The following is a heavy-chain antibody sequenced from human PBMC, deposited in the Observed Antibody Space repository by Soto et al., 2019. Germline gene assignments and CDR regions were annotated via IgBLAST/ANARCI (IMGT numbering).Heavy chain of an antibody. J-gene: IGHJ6*02. V-gene: IGHV1-18*01. CDR1: GYTFTSYG. Sequence: QVQLVQSGAEVKKPGASVKVSCKASGYTFTSYGISWVRQAPGQGLEWMGWSSAYNGNTNYAQKRQGRVTMTTDTSTSTAYMELRSLGSDDTAVYYCARGGSAGSYYYYGMDVWGQGTTVTVSS. CDR2: SSAYNGNT. CDR3: ARGGSAGSYYYYGMDV. D-gene: IGHD6-25*01.